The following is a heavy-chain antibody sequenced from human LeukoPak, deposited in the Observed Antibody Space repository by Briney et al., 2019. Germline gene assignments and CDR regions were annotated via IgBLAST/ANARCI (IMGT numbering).Heavy chain of an antibody. Sequence: GGSLRLSCATSGFTVSSNYMSWVRQAPGKGLEWVSVIYSGGSTYYADSVKGRFTISRDNSKNTLYLQMNSLRAEDTAAYYCARGPRGLYGDAFDIWGQGTMVTVSS. CDR3: ARGPRGLYGDAFDI. J-gene: IGHJ3*02. CDR1: GFTVSSNY. D-gene: IGHD4-17*01. V-gene: IGHV3-53*01. CDR2: IYSGGST.